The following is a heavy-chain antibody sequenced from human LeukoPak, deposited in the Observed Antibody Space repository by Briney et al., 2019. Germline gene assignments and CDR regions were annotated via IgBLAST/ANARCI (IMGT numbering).Heavy chain of an antibody. V-gene: IGHV4-59*08. Sequence: SETLSLTCTVSGGSISSYYRSWIRQPPREGLEWGGYIYYSGSANYNPSLKSRVTISVDTSTNQFSLKLSSVSSAGTAVYYCARRVIVGATRGASDIWGQGTMVTVSS. CDR2: IYYSGSA. J-gene: IGHJ3*02. CDR3: ARRVIVGATRGASDI. CDR1: GGSISSYY. D-gene: IGHD1-26*01.